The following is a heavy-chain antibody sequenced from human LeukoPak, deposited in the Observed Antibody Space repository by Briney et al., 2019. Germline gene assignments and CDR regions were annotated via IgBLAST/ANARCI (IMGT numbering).Heavy chain of an antibody. CDR1: GFTFSSYA. CDR3: ARGSLDSGSYYAGY. Sequence: GGSLRLSCAASGFTFSSYAMHWVRQAPGKGLEWVAVISYDGSNKYYADSVKGRFTISRDNSKNTLYLQMNSLRAEDTAVYYCARGSLDSGSYYAGYWGQGTLVTVSS. CDR2: ISYDGSNK. J-gene: IGHJ4*02. V-gene: IGHV3-30*04. D-gene: IGHD3-10*01.